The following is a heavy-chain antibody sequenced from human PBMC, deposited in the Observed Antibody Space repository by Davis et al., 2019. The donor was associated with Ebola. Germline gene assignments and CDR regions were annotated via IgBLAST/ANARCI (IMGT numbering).Heavy chain of an antibody. D-gene: IGHD3-10*01. V-gene: IGHV1-8*01. CDR3: ARSATAWFRDLDY. Sequence: ASVKVSCKASGYSFTSYEINWLRQAPGRGLEWMGGINPNGDPGYAQRFQGRLSFTRNTSISTAYMALSTLISEDTAVYYCARSATAWFRDLDYWGQGTLVTVSS. J-gene: IGHJ4*01. CDR1: GYSFTSYE. CDR2: INPNGDP.